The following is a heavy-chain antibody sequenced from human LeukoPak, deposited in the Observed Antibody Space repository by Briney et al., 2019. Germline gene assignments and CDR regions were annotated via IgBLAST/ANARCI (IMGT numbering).Heavy chain of an antibody. CDR2: INYSGNT. Sequence: PSETLSLTCTVSGGSIRSSSYYWGWIRQPPGQGLEWIGNINYSGNTYYKQSLESRVTVSVDTSKNQFSLKLNSATAADTAVYYCARVLSSGHPRWFDLWGQGTRVTVSS. CDR3: ARVLSSGHPRWFDL. V-gene: IGHV4-39*01. D-gene: IGHD3-10*01. J-gene: IGHJ5*02. CDR1: GGSIRSSSYY.